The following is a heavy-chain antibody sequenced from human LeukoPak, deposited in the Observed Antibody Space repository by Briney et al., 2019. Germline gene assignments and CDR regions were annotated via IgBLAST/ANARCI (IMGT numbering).Heavy chain of an antibody. CDR1: GGSISSYY. V-gene: IGHV4-59*08. D-gene: IGHD3-9*01. CDR3: ARHRPHYDILTGYSKNWFDP. J-gene: IGHJ5*02. CDR2: IYYSGST. Sequence: PSETLSLTCTVSGGSISSYYWSWIRQPPGKGLEWIGYIYYSGSTNYNPSLKSRVTISVDTSKNQFSLKLSSVTAADTAVYYCARHRPHYDILTGYSKNWFDPWGQGTLVTVSS.